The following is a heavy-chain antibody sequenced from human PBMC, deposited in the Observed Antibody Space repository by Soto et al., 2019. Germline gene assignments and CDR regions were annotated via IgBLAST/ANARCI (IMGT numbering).Heavy chain of an antibody. V-gene: IGHV3-7*04. J-gene: IGHJ4*02. CDR1: GFTFGTYW. D-gene: IGHD7-27*01. Sequence: EVQLVESGGGLVQPGGSLRLSCAASGFTFGTYWMTWVRQAPGKGLECVGNIKPEGSERYYVDSVKGRFPISRDNAKNSLYLHMNGLRAEDTAVYYCATDLNWEQYWGQGTGVTVSS. CDR2: IKPEGSER. CDR3: ATDLNWEQY.